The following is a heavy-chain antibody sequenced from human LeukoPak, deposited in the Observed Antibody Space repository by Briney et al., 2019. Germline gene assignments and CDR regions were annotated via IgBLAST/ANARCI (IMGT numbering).Heavy chain of an antibody. D-gene: IGHD3-22*01. CDR1: GYSFTTYW. J-gene: IGHJ4*02. CDR3: ARLAGYDSSGYYFVY. Sequence: GESLQISCQGSGYSFTTYWIGWVRQMPGKGLEWMGIIYPGDSDTRYSPSFQGQVTISADKSISTAYLQWSSLKASDTAMYYCARLAGYDSSGYYFVYWGQGTLVTVSS. CDR2: IYPGDSDT. V-gene: IGHV5-51*01.